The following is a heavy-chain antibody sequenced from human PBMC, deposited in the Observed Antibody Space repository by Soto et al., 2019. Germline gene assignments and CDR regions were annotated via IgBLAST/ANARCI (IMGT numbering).Heavy chain of an antibody. D-gene: IGHD3-10*01. J-gene: IGHJ2*01. CDR2: IWHDGSNQ. CDR3: ASDYRGYIDL. V-gene: IGHV3-33*01. Sequence: QVQLVESGGGVVQSGGSLRLSCAASGFTFGNFGIHWVRQAPGKGLEWVAFIWHDGSNQYYTDSVKGRFTISRENSRNTVSRKMNSLGGGDRAVYLWASDYRGYIDLWGRGTLFLVSS. CDR1: GFTFGNFG.